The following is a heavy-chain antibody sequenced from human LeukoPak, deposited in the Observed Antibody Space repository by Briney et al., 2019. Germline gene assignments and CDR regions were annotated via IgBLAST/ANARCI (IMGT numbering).Heavy chain of an antibody. CDR2: IKQDGSEK. CDR3: AGERGGYGFY. J-gene: IGHJ4*02. CDR1: GFTFSSYW. V-gene: IGHV3-7*01. Sequence: PGGSLRLSCEASGFTFSSYWMSWVRQAPGKGLEWVANIKQDGSEKKYLDSVKGRFTISRDNAKNSMYLQMNSLRAEDTAVYYCAGERGGYGFYWGQGTLVTVSS. D-gene: IGHD5-12*01.